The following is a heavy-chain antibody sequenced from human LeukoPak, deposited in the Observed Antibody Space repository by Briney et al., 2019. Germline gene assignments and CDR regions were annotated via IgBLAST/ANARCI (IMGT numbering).Heavy chain of an antibody. D-gene: IGHD1-26*01. CDR1: GGTFSSYA. Sequence: SVKVSCKASGGTFSSYAISWVRQAPGQGLEWMGRIIPIFGTANYAQKFQGRVTITTDESTSTAYMELSSLRSEDTAVYYCVRDGRERDAFDIWGQGTMVTVSS. J-gene: IGHJ3*02. V-gene: IGHV1-69*05. CDR2: IIPIFGTA. CDR3: VRDGRERDAFDI.